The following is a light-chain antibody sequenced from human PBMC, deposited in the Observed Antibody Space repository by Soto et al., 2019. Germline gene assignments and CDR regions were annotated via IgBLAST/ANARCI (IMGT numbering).Light chain of an antibody. CDR2: DAS. J-gene: IGKJ4*01. CDR3: QQFSSDPLT. V-gene: IGKV3-20*01. Sequence: EIVLTQSPGTLSLSPWEIATLSCRASQSVSSSYLAWYQQKPGQAPRLLIYDASSRATGIPDRFSGGGSGTDFTLTISRLEPEDFAVYYCQQFSSDPLTVGGGTKVDIK. CDR1: QSVSSSY.